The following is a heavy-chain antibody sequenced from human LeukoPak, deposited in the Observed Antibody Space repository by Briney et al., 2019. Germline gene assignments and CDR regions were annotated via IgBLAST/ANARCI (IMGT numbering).Heavy chain of an antibody. V-gene: IGHV3-23*01. CDR1: GFTFSSYG. Sequence: GGSLRLSCAASGFTFSSYGMSWVRQALGKGLEWVSAISGGGGSTFYTDSVKGRFTISRDNSKNTLYLQMNSLRAEDTAVYYCAKRSGNYRVFDSWGQGTLVTVSS. CDR3: AKRSGNYRVFDS. D-gene: IGHD1-26*01. CDR2: ISGGGGST. J-gene: IGHJ4*02.